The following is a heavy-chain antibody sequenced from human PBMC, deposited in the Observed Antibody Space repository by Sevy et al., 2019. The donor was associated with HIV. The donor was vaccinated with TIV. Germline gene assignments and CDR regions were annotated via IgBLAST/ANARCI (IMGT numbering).Heavy chain of an antibody. V-gene: IGHV3-30*03. J-gene: IGHJ6*02. CDR2: VSYDGSSK. CDR1: GFTFRNFG. CDR3: ARGGSGDYYYYGVDV. D-gene: IGHD3-10*01. Sequence: GGSLRLSCVGSGFTFRNFGVHWLRQAPGKGLEWLSVVSYDGSSKYYVDSVKGRFIVSRDNSKNTLYLQMNSLRTEDTAVYYCARGGSGDYYYYGVDVWVQGTTVTVSS.